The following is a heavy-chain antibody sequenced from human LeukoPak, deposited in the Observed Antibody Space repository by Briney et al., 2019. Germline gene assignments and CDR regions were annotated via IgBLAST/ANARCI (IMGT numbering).Heavy chain of an antibody. D-gene: IGHD4/OR15-4a*01. CDR2: IKQDGSEK. CDR1: GFTFSSYW. CDR3: ARRGASYYYYYMDV. Sequence: PGGSLRLSCAASGFTFSSYWMSWVRQAPGKGLEWVANIKQDGSEKYYVDSVKGRVTISRDNAKNSLYLQMNSLRAEDTAVYYCARRGASYYYYYMDVWGKGTTVTVSS. V-gene: IGHV3-7*01. J-gene: IGHJ6*03.